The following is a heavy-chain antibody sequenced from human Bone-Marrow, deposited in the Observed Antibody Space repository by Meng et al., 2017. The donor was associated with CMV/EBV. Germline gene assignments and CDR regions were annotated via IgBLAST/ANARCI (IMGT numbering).Heavy chain of an antibody. D-gene: IGHD2-2*01. CDR1: GFTFSDYY. CDR2: ISSSGSTI. CDR3: AREGIVVVPAAITHASSYYYYGMDV. V-gene: IGHV3-11*01. Sequence: GGSLRLSCAASGFTFSDYYMSWIRQAPGKGLEWVSYISSSGSTIYYADSVKGRFTISRDNAKNSLYLQMNSLRAEDTAVYYCAREGIVVVPAAITHASSYYYYGMDVWGQGNTVTVSS. J-gene: IGHJ6*01.